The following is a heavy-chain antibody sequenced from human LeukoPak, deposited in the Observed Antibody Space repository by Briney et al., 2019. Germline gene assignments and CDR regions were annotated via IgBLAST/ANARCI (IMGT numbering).Heavy chain of an antibody. Sequence: TGGSLRLSCAASGFTFSSYTMNWVRLAPGKGLEWVSSISRSNIYKYYADSVKGRFTISRDNAKNSLYLQMNSLRAEDTAVYYCANSRYDSSGYYGIIGYWGQGTLVTVSS. CDR1: GFTFSSYT. CDR2: ISRSNIYK. CDR3: ANSRYDSSGYYGIIGY. V-gene: IGHV3-21*01. D-gene: IGHD3-22*01. J-gene: IGHJ4*02.